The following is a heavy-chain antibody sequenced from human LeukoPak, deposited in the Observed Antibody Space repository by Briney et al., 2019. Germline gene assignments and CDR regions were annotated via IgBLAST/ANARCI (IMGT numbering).Heavy chain of an antibody. CDR2: MNPNSGNT. CDR3: ARGRRYSYGYDY. CDR1: GYTFTSYD. J-gene: IGHJ4*02. V-gene: IGHV1-8*03. D-gene: IGHD5-18*01. Sequence: ASVKVSCKASGYTFTSYDINWVRQATGQGLEWMGWMNPNSGNTGYAQKFQGRVTITRNTSISTAYMELSSLRSEDTAVYYCARGRRYSYGYDYWGQGTLVTVSS.